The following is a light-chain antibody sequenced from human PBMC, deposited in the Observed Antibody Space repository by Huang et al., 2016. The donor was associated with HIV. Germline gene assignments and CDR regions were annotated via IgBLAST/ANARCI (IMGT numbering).Light chain of an antibody. CDR1: QGISKY. CDR2: AAS. J-gene: IGKJ2*01. CDR3: QSYNSAPIYT. V-gene: IGKV1-27*01. Sequence: DIQMTQSPSSLAASAGDRVTFTCRSSQGISKYLAWYQQNQGKVPKLLIYAASTLRSGVPSRFSGSGSGTDFTLTISSLQSEDVATYYCQSYNSAPIYTFGQGTKLEIK.